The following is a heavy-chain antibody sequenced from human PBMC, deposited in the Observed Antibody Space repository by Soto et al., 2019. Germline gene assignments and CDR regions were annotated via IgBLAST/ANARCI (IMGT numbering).Heavy chain of an antibody. CDR3: AKSWGDTWQESAFDI. V-gene: IGHV3-23*01. J-gene: IGHJ3*02. D-gene: IGHD5-18*01. Sequence: EVQLLESGGDVIQPGGSLRLSCAASGFSFSSYSMSWVRQAPGKGLEWVSGMSATGGSTYYADSVKGRFIISRDNSRKTLYLQMNSLRADDTAVYYCAKSWGDTWQESAFDIWGLGTMVTVSA. CDR2: MSATGGST. CDR1: GFSFSSYS.